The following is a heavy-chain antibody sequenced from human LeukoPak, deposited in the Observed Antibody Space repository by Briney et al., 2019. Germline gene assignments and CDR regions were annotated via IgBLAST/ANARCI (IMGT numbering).Heavy chain of an antibody. CDR1: GYFISSGYY. V-gene: IGHV4-38-2*02. CDR3: ARADQWFGELLASFFDY. CDR2: IYYSGST. Sequence: SETLSLTCTVSGYFISSGYYWAWIRQPPGKGLEWIGSIYYSGSTYYNPSLKSRVTISVDTSKNQFSLKLSSVTAADTAVYYCARADQWFGELLASFFDYWGQGTLVTVSS. J-gene: IGHJ4*02. D-gene: IGHD3-10*01.